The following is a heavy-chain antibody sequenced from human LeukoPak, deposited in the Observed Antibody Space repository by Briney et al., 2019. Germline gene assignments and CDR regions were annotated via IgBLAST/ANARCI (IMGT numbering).Heavy chain of an antibody. CDR1: GFTFDDYA. CDR2: ISWNSGSI. CDR3: AKDLSLAVADTDY. J-gene: IGHJ4*02. V-gene: IGHV3-9*01. Sequence: PGGSLRLSCAASGFTFDDYAMHWVRHAPGKGLEWVSGISWNSGSIGYADSVKGRFTISRDNAKNSLYLQMNSLRAEDTALYYCAKDLSLAVADTDYWGQGTLVTVSS. D-gene: IGHD6-19*01.